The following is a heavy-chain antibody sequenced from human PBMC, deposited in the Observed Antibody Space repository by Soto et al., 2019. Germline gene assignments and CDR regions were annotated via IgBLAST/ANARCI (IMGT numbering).Heavy chain of an antibody. CDR2: IHYSAST. Sequence: ETLSLTCTVSGGSISSYYWSWIRQPPGKGLEWIGYIHYSASTNYNPSLKSRVNISLDMSKNQLSLKLNSVTAADTAVYYCARGSGPRPGYWGQGNVVTVSS. D-gene: IGHD3-3*01. CDR1: GGSISSYY. CDR3: ARGSGPRPGY. V-gene: IGHV4-59*01. J-gene: IGHJ4*02.